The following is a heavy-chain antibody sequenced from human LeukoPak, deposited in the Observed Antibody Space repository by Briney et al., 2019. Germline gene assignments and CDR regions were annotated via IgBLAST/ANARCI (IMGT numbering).Heavy chain of an antibody. D-gene: IGHD6-13*01. CDR1: GGSFSGYY. CDR3: AWVAAAGHPGDAFDI. Sequence: SETLSLTCAVYGGSFSGYYWSWIRQPPGKGLEWIGEIYHSGSTNYNPSLKSRVTISVGKSKNQFSLKLSSVTAADTAVYYCAWVAAAGHPGDAFDIWGQGTMVTVSS. J-gene: IGHJ3*02. CDR2: IYHSGST. V-gene: IGHV4-34*01.